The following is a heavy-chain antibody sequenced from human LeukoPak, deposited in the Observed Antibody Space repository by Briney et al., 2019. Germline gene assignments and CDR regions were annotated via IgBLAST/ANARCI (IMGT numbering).Heavy chain of an antibody. CDR2: ISDYNGNT. CDR3: ARSISTRPQYPNDY. D-gene: IGHD2-2*01. J-gene: IGHJ4*02. V-gene: IGHV1-18*01. Sequence: ASVKVSCKASGYTFTSYGISWVRQARGQGLEWMGWISDYNGNTKDAQKLQGKVTMTTDTSTSTAYMELRSLRSDDTAVYYCARSISTRPQYPNDYWGQGTLVTVSS. CDR1: GYTFTSYG.